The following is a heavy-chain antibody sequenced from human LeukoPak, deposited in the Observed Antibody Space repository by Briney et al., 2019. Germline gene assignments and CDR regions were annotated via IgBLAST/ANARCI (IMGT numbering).Heavy chain of an antibody. J-gene: IGHJ5*02. CDR2: IHYSGST. V-gene: IGHV4-39*07. CDR3: ARERLVRGHGGFDP. CDR1: GGSISSSNYY. D-gene: IGHD3-10*01. Sequence: SETLSLTCTVSGGSISSSNYYWGWIRQPPGKGLEWIGSIHYSGSTYYNPSLKSRVTISVDTSKNQFSLKLSSVTAADTAVYYCARERLVRGHGGFDPWGQGTLVTVSS.